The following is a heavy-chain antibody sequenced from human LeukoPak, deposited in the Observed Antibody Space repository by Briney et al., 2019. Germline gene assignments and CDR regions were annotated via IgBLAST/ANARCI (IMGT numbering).Heavy chain of an antibody. V-gene: IGHV5-51*01. CDR2: IYPGDSDT. CDR3: ARARTLDRFDY. D-gene: IGHD1-14*01. J-gene: IGHJ4*02. CDR1: GYSFTSYW. Sequence: GESLKISCKGSGYSFTSYWIGWARQMPGKGLEWMGIIYPGDSDTRYSPSFQGQVTISADRSISTAYLQWSSLKASDTAMYYCARARTLDRFDYWGQGTLVTVSS.